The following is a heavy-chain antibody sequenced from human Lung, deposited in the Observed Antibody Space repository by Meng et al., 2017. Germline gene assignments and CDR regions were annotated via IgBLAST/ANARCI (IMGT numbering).Heavy chain of an antibody. D-gene: IGHD1-14*01. CDR1: GYTCTSYG. CDR2: ISSYNGNT. Sequence: QVQLVHAGAVVEKPEDSVKVSCKSSGYTCTSYGSSCVRQAPEQGLKWMGWISSYNGNTNYAQKLQGRVTMTTDTSTSTAYMELRSLRSDDTAVYYGSRGPASRHRYDPPLGWVDWGQGTLVTVSS. J-gene: IGHJ4*02. CDR3: SRGPASRHRYDPPLGWVD. V-gene: IGHV1-18*01.